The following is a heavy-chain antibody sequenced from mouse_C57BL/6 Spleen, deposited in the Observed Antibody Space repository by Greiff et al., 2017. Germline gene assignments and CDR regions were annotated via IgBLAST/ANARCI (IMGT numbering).Heavy chain of an antibody. Sequence: QVQLQQSGAELVKPGASVKLSCKASGYTFTSYGMYWVKQRPGQGLEWIGVIDPSDSYTNYNQKFKGKATLTVDTSSSTDYMQLSSLTSEDSAVYYCARRGFYYAMDYWGQGTSVTVSS. J-gene: IGHJ4*01. CDR1: GYTFTSYG. CDR3: ARRGFYYAMDY. CDR2: IDPSDSYT. V-gene: IGHV1-59*01.